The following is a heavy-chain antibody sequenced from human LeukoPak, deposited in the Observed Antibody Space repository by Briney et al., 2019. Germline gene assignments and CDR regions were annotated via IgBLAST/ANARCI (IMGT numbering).Heavy chain of an antibody. CDR3: ARGWEPYSSGVDY. J-gene: IGHJ4*02. Sequence: SQTLSLTCAISGDSVSSSSASWNWISQSPSKVLEWLGRTYYRSKIYNDYEVSMKSRITINPDTSKNQFSLQLNSVTPEDTAVYYCARGWEPYSSGVDYWGQGTLVTVSS. CDR2: TYYRSKIYN. V-gene: IGHV6-1*01. CDR1: GDSVSSSSAS. D-gene: IGHD6-25*01.